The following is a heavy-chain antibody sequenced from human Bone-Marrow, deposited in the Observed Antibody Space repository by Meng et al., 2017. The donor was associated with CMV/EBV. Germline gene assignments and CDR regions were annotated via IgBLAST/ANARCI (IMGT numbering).Heavy chain of an antibody. CDR3: ARVDYYDSGAFDY. D-gene: IGHD3-22*01. V-gene: IGHV3-74*01. CDR1: GFTFSSYW. J-gene: IGHJ4*02. Sequence: GGSLRFPRAASGFTFSSYWMHWFRQAPGKGLVWVSRINSDGSSTSYAASVKGRFTISRDNAKNTLYLQMNSLRAEDTALYYCARVDYYDSGAFDYWGQGTLVTVS. CDR2: INSDGSST.